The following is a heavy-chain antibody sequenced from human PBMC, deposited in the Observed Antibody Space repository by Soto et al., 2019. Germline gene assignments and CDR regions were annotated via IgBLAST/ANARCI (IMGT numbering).Heavy chain of an antibody. J-gene: IGHJ6*02. Sequence: GASVKVSCKASGYTFTSYYMHWVRQAPGQGLEWMGIINPSGGSTSYAQKFQGRVTMTRDTSTSTVYMELSSLRSEDTAVYYCARAQGLIGYCSGGSCSNEVYYYYGMDVWGQGTTVTVSS. D-gene: IGHD2-15*01. CDR1: GYTFTSYY. CDR3: ARAQGLIGYCSGGSCSNEVYYYYGMDV. CDR2: INPSGGST. V-gene: IGHV1-46*01.